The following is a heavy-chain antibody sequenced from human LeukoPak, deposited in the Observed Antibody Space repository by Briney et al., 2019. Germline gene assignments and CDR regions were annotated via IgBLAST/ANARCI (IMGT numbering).Heavy chain of an antibody. CDR3: AKGDKMLTWRRTYNRFDP. J-gene: IGHJ5*02. Sequence: PGGSLRLSCAASGFTFDDYGMSWVRQAPGKGLDWVAFIHHDGSNKYYADSVRGRFTISRDNSKNTLCLQMNSLRAEDTAVYFCAKGDKMLTWRRTYNRFDPWGQGTLVTVSS. D-gene: IGHD3-16*01. CDR1: GFTFDDYG. V-gene: IGHV3-30*02. CDR2: IHHDGSNK.